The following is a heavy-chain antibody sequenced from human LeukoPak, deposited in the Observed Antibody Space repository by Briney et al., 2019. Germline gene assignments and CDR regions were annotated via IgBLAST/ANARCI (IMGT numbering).Heavy chain of an antibody. CDR2: IYSGGPT. Sequence: PGGSLRLSCAASGFTVNINYMTWVRQAPGQGLEWVSVIYSGGPTYYADSVRGRFTISRDISKNMVYLQMNSLRAEDTAVYCCARGWVVATGAFDVWGQGTMVTVSS. V-gene: IGHV3-53*01. D-gene: IGHD2-15*01. CDR1: GFTVNINY. CDR3: ARGWVVATGAFDV. J-gene: IGHJ3*01.